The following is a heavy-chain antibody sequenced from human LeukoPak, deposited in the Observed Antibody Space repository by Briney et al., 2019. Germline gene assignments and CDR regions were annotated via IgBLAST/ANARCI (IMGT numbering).Heavy chain of an antibody. V-gene: IGHV1-46*01. CDR2: INPSGGST. CDR1: GSTFTSYY. CDR3: ARALSGYYDSSGYYYSNWFDP. Sequence: GASVKVSCKASGSTFTSYYMHWVRQAPGQGLEWMGIINPSGGSTSYAQKFQGRVTMTRDMSTSTVYMELSSLRSEDTAVYYCARALSGYYDSSGYYYSNWFDPWGQGTLVTVSS. J-gene: IGHJ5*02. D-gene: IGHD3-22*01.